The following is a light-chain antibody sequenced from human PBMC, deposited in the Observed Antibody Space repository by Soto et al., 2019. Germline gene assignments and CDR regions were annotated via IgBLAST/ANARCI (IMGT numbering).Light chain of an antibody. V-gene: IGLV2-14*02. CDR2: EVN. CDR1: SSNVGSYKL. J-gene: IGLJ3*02. Sequence: QSALTQPASVSGSPGQSITISCTGTSSNVGSYKLVSWYQQHPGKAPKLMIFEVNKRPSGVSNRFSGSKSGTSASLAINGLQAEDEAHYYCQSYDNSLSGSGVFGGGTQLTVL. CDR3: QSYDNSLSGSGV.